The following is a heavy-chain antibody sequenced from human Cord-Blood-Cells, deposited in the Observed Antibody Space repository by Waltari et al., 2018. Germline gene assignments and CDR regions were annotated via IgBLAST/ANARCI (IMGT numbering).Heavy chain of an antibody. D-gene: IGHD1-26*01. CDR2: FDPEDGET. J-gene: IGHJ6*02. CDR1: GYTLTELS. CDR3: ATVPNPYSGSYYYYGMDV. V-gene: IGHV1-24*01. Sequence: QVQLVQSGAEVKKPGASVKVSCKVSGYTLTELSMHWVRQAPGKGLEWMGGFDPEDGETIYAQKFQGRVTMTEDTSTDTAYMELSSLRSEDTAVYYCATVPNPYSGSYYYYGMDVWGQGTTVTVSS.